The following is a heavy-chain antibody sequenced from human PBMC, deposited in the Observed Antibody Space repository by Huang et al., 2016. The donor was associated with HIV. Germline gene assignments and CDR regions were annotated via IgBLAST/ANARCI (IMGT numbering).Heavy chain of an antibody. CDR3: ASLWMLGAYAFDI. J-gene: IGHJ3*02. CDR2: IKHSGST. V-gene: IGHV4-34*01. Sequence: QVQLQQWGAGLLKPSETLSLTCAVYGGSFSGYYWSWVRQPPGKGLEWIGEIKHSGSTHYNPSLKSRLIISVDTSKNQFSLKLTSVTAADTAVYYCASLWMLGAYAFDIWGQGTMVTVSS. D-gene: IGHD3-16*01. CDR1: GGSFSGYY.